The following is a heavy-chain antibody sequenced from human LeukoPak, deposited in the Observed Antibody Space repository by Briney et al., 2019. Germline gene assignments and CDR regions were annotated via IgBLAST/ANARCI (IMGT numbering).Heavy chain of an antibody. CDR3: ARDQAATNSQVRFCLD. D-gene: IGHD3-9*01. CDR2: ICAYSGNT. J-gene: IGHJ4*02. CDR1: RYTLPRYG. Sequence: ASVPVSCMASRYTLPRYGISGVRQAAGQGLDWMGWICAYSGNTKYAQRLQDRLTMTTDTSTSTAYMEVRGLRSDHTAVYYCARDQAATNSQVRFCLDWGQGTLVTVSS. V-gene: IGHV1-18*01.